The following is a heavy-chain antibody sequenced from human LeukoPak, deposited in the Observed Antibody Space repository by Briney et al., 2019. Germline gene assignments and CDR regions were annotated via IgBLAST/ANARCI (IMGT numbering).Heavy chain of an antibody. CDR1: GYTFTGYY. CDR2: INPNSGGT. CDR3: ASYYGDPADFDY. J-gene: IGHJ4*02. V-gene: IGHV1-2*06. Sequence: ASVKVSCKASGYTFTGYYMHWVRQAPGQGLEWMGRINPNSGGTNYAQKCQGRVTMTRDTSISTAYMELSRLRSDDTAVYYCASYYGDPADFDYWGQGTLVTVSS. D-gene: IGHD4-17*01.